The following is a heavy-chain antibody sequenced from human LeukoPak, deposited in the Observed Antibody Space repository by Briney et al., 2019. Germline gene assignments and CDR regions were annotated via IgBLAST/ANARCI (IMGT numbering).Heavy chain of an antibody. CDR2: ISAYNGNA. Sequence: ASVKVSCKASGYTFITYGISWVRQAPGQGLEWMGWISAYNGNAVYVPKFQGRVTMTTDTSTSTAYMELGSLRSDDTAVYYCVRDGNYYDSSGTLSDYWGQGTLVTVSS. D-gene: IGHD3-22*01. CDR3: VRDGNYYDSSGTLSDY. J-gene: IGHJ4*02. V-gene: IGHV1-18*01. CDR1: GYTFITYG.